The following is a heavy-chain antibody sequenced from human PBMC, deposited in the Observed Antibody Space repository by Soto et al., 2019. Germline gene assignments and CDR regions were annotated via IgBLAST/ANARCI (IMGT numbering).Heavy chain of an antibody. D-gene: IGHD5-12*01. J-gene: IGHJ5*02. CDR1: GYTFTSYA. CDR3: ARDPVDGYAFFDN. CDR2: INAGNGNT. V-gene: IGHV1-3*01. Sequence: ASVKVSCKASGYTFTSYAMHWVRQAPGQRLEWMGWINAGNGNTKYSQKFQGRVTISVDMSEKQSSLILTSVTAADTAVYWCARDPVDGYAFFDNWGQGALVTVS.